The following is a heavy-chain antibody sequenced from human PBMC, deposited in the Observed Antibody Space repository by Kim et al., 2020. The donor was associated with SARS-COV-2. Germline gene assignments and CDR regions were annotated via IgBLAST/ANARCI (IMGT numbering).Heavy chain of an antibody. Sequence: ASVKVSCKASGYTFTSYAMNWVRQAPGQGLEWMGWINTNTGNPTYAQGFTGRFVFSLDPSVSTAYLQISSLKAEDTAVYYCARDASITIFGVVISYYYMDVWGKGTTVTVSS. CDR1: GYTFTSYA. CDR2: INTNTGNP. J-gene: IGHJ6*03. D-gene: IGHD3-3*01. CDR3: ARDASITIFGVVISYYYMDV. V-gene: IGHV7-4-1*02.